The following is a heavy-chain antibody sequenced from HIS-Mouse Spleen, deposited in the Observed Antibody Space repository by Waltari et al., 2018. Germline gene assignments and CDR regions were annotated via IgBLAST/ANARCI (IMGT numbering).Heavy chain of an antibody. V-gene: IGHV3-9*01. Sequence: EVQLVESGGGLVQSGRSVRLFCAASGFTFDDYAMHWVRQAPGKGLEWVSGISWNSGSIGYADSVKGRYTISRDNAKNSLYLQMNSLRAEDTALYYCSAGVAALGGAFDIWGQGTMVTVSS. CDR2: ISWNSGSI. D-gene: IGHD6-13*01. CDR1: GFTFDDYA. CDR3: SAGVAALGGAFDI. J-gene: IGHJ3*02.